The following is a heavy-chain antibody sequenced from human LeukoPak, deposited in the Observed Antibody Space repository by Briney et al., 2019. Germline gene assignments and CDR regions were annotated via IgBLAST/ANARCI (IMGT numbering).Heavy chain of an antibody. V-gene: IGHV1-8*03. D-gene: IGHD5-18*01. CDR3: ARGSYNDGYSYGRNWFDP. CDR1: GYTFTSYD. Sequence: ASVKVSCKASGYTFTSYDINWVRQATGQGLEWMGWKNPNSGNTGYAQKFQGRVTITRNTSISTAYMELSSLRSEDTAVYYCARGSYNDGYSYGRNWFDPWGQGTLVTVSS. CDR2: KNPNSGNT. J-gene: IGHJ5*02.